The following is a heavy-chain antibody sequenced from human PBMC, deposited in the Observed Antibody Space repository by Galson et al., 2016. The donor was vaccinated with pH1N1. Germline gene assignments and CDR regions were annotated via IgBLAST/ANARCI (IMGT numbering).Heavy chain of an antibody. Sequence: SLRLSCAASGSTFSHYWMSWVRQAPGKGLEWVANIKENGSEKYYLDSVKGRFTIPRDNAKHSVSLQLDSLRAEDTAVYYCAGHLFSASESPFEYWGQGALVTVSS. CDR1: GSTFSHYW. J-gene: IGHJ4*02. CDR3: AGHLFSASESPFEY. V-gene: IGHV3-7*01. CDR2: IKENGSEK. D-gene: IGHD3-16*01.